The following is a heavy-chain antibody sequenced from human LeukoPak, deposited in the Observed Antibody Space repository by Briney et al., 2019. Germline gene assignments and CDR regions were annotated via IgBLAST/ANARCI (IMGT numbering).Heavy chain of an antibody. D-gene: IGHD1-26*01. J-gene: IGHJ4*02. CDR2: INHSGST. CDR3: ARGARSDPGGSGSYYEDY. V-gene: IGHV4-34*01. CDR1: GGSFSGYY. Sequence: PSETLSLTCAVYGGSFSGYYWSWIRQPPGKGLEWIGEINHSGSTNYNPSLKSRVTISVDTSKNQFSLKLSSVTAADTAVYYCARGARSDPGGSGSYYEDYWGQGTLVTASS.